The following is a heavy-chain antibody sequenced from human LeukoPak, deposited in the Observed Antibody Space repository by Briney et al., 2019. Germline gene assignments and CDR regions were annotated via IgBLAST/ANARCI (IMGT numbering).Heavy chain of an antibody. J-gene: IGHJ3*02. D-gene: IGHD2-21*01. CDR1: GFTFSSYW. CDR3: MWPTPSGAFDI. CDR2: INSDGSST. V-gene: IGHV3-74*01. Sequence: GGSLRLSCAASGFTFSSYWMHWVRQAPGKGLVWVSRINSDGSSTSYADSVKGRFTISRDNAKNTLYLQMNSLRAEDTAVYYCMWPTPSGAFDIWGQGTMVTVSS.